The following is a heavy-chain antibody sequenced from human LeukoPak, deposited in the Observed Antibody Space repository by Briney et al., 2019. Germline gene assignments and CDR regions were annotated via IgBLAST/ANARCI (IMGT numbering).Heavy chain of an antibody. D-gene: IGHD6-13*01. V-gene: IGHV4-34*01. CDR1: GGSFSGYY. Sequence: SETLSLTCAVYGGSFSGYYWSWIRQPPGKGLEWIGEINHSGSTNYNPSLKSRVTISVDTSKNQFSLKLSSVTAADTAVYYCAREVAAWGQGTLVTVSS. CDR2: INHSGST. CDR3: AREVAA. J-gene: IGHJ5*02.